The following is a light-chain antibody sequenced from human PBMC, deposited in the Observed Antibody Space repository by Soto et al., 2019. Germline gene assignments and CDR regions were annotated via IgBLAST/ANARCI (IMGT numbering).Light chain of an antibody. CDR1: SSDVGGYNY. V-gene: IGLV2-14*03. J-gene: IGLJ1*01. CDR3: SSYTTSXTRQIV. Sequence: QSALTQPASVSGSPGQSITISCTGTSSDVGGYNYVSWYQHHPGKAPKLMIYDVSNRPSGVSNRFSGSKSGNTASLTISGLQPEDEADYYCSSYTTSXTRQIVFGTGTKVTVL. CDR2: DVS.